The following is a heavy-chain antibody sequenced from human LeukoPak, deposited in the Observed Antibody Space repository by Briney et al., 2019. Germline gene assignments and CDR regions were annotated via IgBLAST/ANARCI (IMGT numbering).Heavy chain of an antibody. J-gene: IGHJ4*02. CDR2: IYPGDSDT. V-gene: IGHV5-51*01. CDR3: AMGDSSGYFLFDY. Sequence: GESLKISCKGSGYSFSSYWIGWVRQMPGKGLEWMGIIYPGDSDTRYSPSFRGQVTISADKSISTAYLQWSSLKASDTAMYYRAMGDSSGYFLFDYWGQGTLVTVSS. CDR1: GYSFSSYW. D-gene: IGHD3-22*01.